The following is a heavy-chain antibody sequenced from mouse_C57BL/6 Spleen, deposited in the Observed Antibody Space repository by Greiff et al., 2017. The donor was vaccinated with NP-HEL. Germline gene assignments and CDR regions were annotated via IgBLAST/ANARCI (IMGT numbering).Heavy chain of an antibody. CDR2: INYDGSST. Sequence: EVQLVESEGGLVQPGSSMKLSCTASGFTFSDYYMAWVRQVPEKGLEWVANINYDGSSTYYLDSLKSRFIISRDNAKNILYLQMSSLKSEDTATYYCAREVTTVVARGYFDVWGTGTTVTVSS. CDR3: AREVTTVVARGYFDV. CDR1: GFTFSDYY. D-gene: IGHD1-1*01. V-gene: IGHV5-16*01. J-gene: IGHJ1*03.